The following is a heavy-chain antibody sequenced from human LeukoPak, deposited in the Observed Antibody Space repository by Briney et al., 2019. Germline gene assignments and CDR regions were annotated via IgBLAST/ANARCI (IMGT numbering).Heavy chain of an antibody. CDR3: ARTIEMATISYFDY. J-gene: IGHJ4*02. Sequence: GGSLRLSCAASGFTFSSYAMNWVRQAPGKGLEWVSYISSSGSTIYYADSVKGRFTISRDNAKNSLYLQMNSLRAGDTAVYYCARTIEMATISYFDYWGQGTLVTVSS. D-gene: IGHD5-24*01. CDR2: ISSSGSTI. V-gene: IGHV3-48*03. CDR1: GFTFSSYA.